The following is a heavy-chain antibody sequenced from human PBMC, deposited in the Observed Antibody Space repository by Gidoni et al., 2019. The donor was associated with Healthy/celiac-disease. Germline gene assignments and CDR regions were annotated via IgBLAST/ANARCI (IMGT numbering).Heavy chain of an antibody. Sequence: EVQLVESGGGLVQPGGSLRLSCAASGFTFSSYWMSWVRPAPGKGLEWLANIKQDGSEKYYVDSVKGRFTISRDNAKNSLYLQMNSLRAEDTAVYYCARDRRIAAAGVLWYFDLWGRGTLVTVSS. J-gene: IGHJ2*01. V-gene: IGHV3-7*01. D-gene: IGHD6-13*01. CDR3: ARDRRIAAAGVLWYFDL. CDR2: IKQDGSEK. CDR1: GFTFSSYW.